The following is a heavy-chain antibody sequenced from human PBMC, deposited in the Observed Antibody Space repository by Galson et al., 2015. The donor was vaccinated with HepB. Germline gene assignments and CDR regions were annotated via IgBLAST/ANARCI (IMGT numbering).Heavy chain of an antibody. CDR1: GGSFSGYY. Sequence: LSLTCAVYGGSFSGYYWSWIRQPPGKGLEWIGEINHSGSTNYNPSLKSRVTISVDTSKNQFSLKLSSVTAADTAVYYCASVAGPVVPAAIGYWGQGTLVTVSS. J-gene: IGHJ4*02. CDR2: INHSGST. D-gene: IGHD2-2*02. CDR3: ASVAGPVVPAAIGY. V-gene: IGHV4-34*01.